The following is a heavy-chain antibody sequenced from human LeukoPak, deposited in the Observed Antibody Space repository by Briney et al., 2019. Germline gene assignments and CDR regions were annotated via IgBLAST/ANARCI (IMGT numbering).Heavy chain of an antibody. CDR2: IYYSGST. D-gene: IGHD3-22*01. V-gene: IGHV4-59*08. CDR1: GGSISSYY. J-gene: IGHJ4*02. CDR3: ARGVGDSSGYLSLNYFDY. Sequence: PSETLSLTCTVSGGSISSYYWSWIRQPPGKGLEWIGCIYYSGSTYYNPSLKSRVTISVDTSKNQFSLKLSSVTAADTAVYYCARGVGDSSGYLSLNYFDYWGQGTLVTVSS.